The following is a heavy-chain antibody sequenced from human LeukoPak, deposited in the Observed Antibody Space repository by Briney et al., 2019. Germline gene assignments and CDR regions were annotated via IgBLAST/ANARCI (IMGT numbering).Heavy chain of an antibody. J-gene: IGHJ6*02. CDR3: AKDDFKYGDRRNYYYGMDV. CDR1: GFTFDDYA. D-gene: IGHD4-17*01. CDR2: IKQDGSEK. V-gene: IGHV3-7*01. Sequence: GGSLRLSCAASGFTFDDYAMHWVRQAPGKGLEWVANIKQDGSEKYYVDSVKGRFTISRDNSKNTLYLQMNSLRAEDTAVYYCAKDDFKYGDRRNYYYGMDVWGQGTTVTVSS.